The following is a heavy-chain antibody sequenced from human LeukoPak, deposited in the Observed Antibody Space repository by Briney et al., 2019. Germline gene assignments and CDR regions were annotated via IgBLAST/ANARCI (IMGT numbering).Heavy chain of an antibody. V-gene: IGHV3-7*03. Sequence: GGSLGLSCAASGFTFSRYWMSWVRQTPGKGPEWVANIKQDGSEKYYVDSVKGRFSISRDNAKNSLYLQMSSLRAEDTAVYYCAREHLGDYYYGMDVWGQGTTVTVSS. D-gene: IGHD7-27*01. J-gene: IGHJ6*02. CDR2: IKQDGSEK. CDR1: GFTFSRYW. CDR3: AREHLGDYYYGMDV.